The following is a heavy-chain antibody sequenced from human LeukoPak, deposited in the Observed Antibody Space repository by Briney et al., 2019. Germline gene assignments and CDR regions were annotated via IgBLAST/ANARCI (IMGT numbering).Heavy chain of an antibody. CDR1: GFAFSSYN. V-gene: IGHV3-21*01. CDR3: ARDSYSSGWS. Sequence: AGGSLRLSCAASGFAFSSYNMKWVRQAPGKGLEWVSFISTTSTYIYYADSVKGRFTVSRDDAKNSLYLQMNSLRAEDTAVYYCARDSYSSGWSWGQGTLVTVSS. D-gene: IGHD6-19*01. CDR2: ISTTSTYI. J-gene: IGHJ5*02.